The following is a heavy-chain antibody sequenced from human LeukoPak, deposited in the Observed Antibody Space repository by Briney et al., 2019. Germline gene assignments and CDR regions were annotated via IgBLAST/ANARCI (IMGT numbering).Heavy chain of an antibody. V-gene: IGHV4-31*03. CDR2: IYHSGST. D-gene: IGHD1-26*01. J-gene: IGHJ6*03. CDR3: ARVPMGASYYYMDA. CDR1: GRSITRGGYY. Sequence: SQTLSLTCTVSGRSITRGGYYWSWIRQHPGKGLEWIGYIYHSGSTYYSPSLKSRITISVDTSKNQFSLNLSSVTAADTAVYYCARVPMGASYYYMDAWGKGTTVTVSS.